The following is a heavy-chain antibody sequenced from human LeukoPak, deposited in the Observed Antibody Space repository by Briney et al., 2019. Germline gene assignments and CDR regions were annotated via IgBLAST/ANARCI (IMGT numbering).Heavy chain of an antibody. J-gene: IGHJ4*02. D-gene: IGHD6-13*01. CDR2: ISGSGGST. CDR3: AKAAAGYYFDY. Sequence: GGSLRLSCAASGFTVSGNYMSWVRQAPGKGLEWVSAISGSGGSTYYADSVKGRFTISRDNSKNTLYLQMNSLRAEDTAVYYCAKAAAGYYFDYWGQGTLVTVSS. CDR1: GFTVSGNY. V-gene: IGHV3-23*01.